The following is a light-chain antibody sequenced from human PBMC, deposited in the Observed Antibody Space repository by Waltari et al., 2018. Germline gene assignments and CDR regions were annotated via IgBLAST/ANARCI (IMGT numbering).Light chain of an antibody. CDR3: QTGGHGTWV. CDR2: VNSDGTH. V-gene: IGLV4-69*01. Sequence: QLVLTQSPSASASLGASIKLTCTLSSGHSSNIIAWLQQQPEKGPRYWMKVNSDGTHSKGDEIPDRFSGSSSGAERYLTISNLQSEDEADYYCQTGGHGTWVFGGGTKVTVL. CDR1: SGHSSNI. J-gene: IGLJ3*02.